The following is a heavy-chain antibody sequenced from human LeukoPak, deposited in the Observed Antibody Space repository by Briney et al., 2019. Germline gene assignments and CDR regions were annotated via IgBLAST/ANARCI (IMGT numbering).Heavy chain of an antibody. Sequence: SETLSLTCSVSGGSIESYYWSWIRQPPGKGLEFIGYIAASGTTKHNPSLKSRVTLSMDTSKNQFSLKLSSATAADTAVYYCARHHHLRGGDPRSIPDWGQRTLVPVSS. CDR3: ARHHHLRGGDPRSIPD. CDR2: IAASGTT. J-gene: IGHJ4*02. CDR1: GGSIESYY. D-gene: IGHD2-21*02. V-gene: IGHV4-4*08.